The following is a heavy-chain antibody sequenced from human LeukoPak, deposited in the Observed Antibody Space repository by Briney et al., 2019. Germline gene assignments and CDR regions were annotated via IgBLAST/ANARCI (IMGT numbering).Heavy chain of an antibody. CDR2: ISRRDDYT. V-gene: IGHV3-23*01. CDR3: ANDYRSGSFHDF. CDR1: GFAFSSYA. D-gene: IGHD3-10*01. J-gene: IGHJ4*02. Sequence: GGSLRLSCAASGFAFSSYAMSWVRQPPGKGLEWVSVISRRDDYTYYADSVKGRFTISRDNSKNTLYLQMNTLRAEDTAVYYCANDYRSGSFHDFWGQGTLVTVP.